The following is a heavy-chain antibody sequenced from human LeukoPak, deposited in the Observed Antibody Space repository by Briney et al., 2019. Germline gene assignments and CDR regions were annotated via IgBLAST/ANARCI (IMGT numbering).Heavy chain of an antibody. D-gene: IGHD3-9*01. CDR2: IYYSGST. Sequence: TSETLSLTCTVSGGSISSSSYYWGWIRQPPGKGLEWIGSIYYSGSTYYNPSLKSRVTISVDTSKNQFSLKLSSVTAADTAVYYCAREPGHYDILGPGWFDPWGQGTLVTVSS. V-gene: IGHV4-39*07. CDR3: AREPGHYDILGPGWFDP. CDR1: GGSISSSSYY. J-gene: IGHJ5*02.